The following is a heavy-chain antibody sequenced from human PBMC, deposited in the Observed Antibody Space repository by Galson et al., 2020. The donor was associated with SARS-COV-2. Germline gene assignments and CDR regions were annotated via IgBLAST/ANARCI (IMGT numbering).Heavy chain of an antibody. CDR3: ATTELWFGEFHDRGRGRVFDY. Sequence: KIGESLKISCKGSGYSFTSYWIGWVRQMPGKGLEWMGIIYPGDSDTRYSPSFQGQVTISADKSISTAYLQWSSLKASDTAMYYCATTELWFGEFHDRGRGRVFDYWGQGTLVTVSS. CDR2: IYPGDSDT. J-gene: IGHJ4*02. D-gene: IGHD3-10*01. V-gene: IGHV5-51*01. CDR1: GYSFTSYW.